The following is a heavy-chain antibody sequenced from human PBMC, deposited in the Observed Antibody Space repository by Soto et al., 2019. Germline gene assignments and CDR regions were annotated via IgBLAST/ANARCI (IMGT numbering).Heavy chain of an antibody. CDR1: GITFSSYA. J-gene: IGHJ4*02. V-gene: IGHV3-30*04. D-gene: IGHD1-1*01. Sequence: QVQLVESGGGVVQPGRSLRLSCAASGITFSSYAMHWVRQAPGKGLEWVAVIAYDGRNKYYADSVKGRFTISRDNSKNTLYLQMNSLRIEDTAVYYCARELERVFDYWGQGTRVTVSA. CDR3: ARELERVFDY. CDR2: IAYDGRNK.